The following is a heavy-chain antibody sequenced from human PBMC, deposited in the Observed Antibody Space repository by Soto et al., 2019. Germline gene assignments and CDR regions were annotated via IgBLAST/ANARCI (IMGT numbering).Heavy chain of an antibody. V-gene: IGHV1-3*01. J-gene: IGHJ4*02. D-gene: IGHD5-18*01. CDR2: INGGNGNT. Sequence: GAAVKVSCQASGYTFITYAVHWVRQAPGQRLEWMGWINGGNGNTKYSQKFQGRVTITRDTSASTAYMELSSLRSEDTAVYYCARVAGVDTAMGYFDYWGQGTLVTVSS. CDR1: GYTFITYA. CDR3: ARVAGVDTAMGYFDY.